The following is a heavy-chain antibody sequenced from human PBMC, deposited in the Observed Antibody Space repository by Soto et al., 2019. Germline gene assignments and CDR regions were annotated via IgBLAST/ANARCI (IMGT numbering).Heavy chain of an antibody. J-gene: IGHJ6*02. D-gene: IGHD5-18*01. V-gene: IGHV1-18*04. CDR1: GYTFTSYY. CDR2: ISAYSGNS. CDR3: ARDRGYSYGDYYYGMDV. Sequence: ASVKVSCKASGYTFTSYYLHWVRQAPEQGLEWMGCISAYSGNSNYAQKLEGRVTVSKDTSTSTAYMELRSLRAEDTAVYYCARDRGYSYGDYYYGMDVWGQGTTVTVSS.